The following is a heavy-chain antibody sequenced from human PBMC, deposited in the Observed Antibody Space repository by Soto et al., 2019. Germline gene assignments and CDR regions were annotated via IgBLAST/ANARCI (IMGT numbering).Heavy chain of an antibody. J-gene: IGHJ4*02. CDR1: GGSFRGYY. Sequence: SETLSLTCAVYGGSFRGYYWTWIRQTPEKGLEWIGEINHRGSPNYNPSLKSRVTMSVDTSINQFSLKLSSVTAADTAVYYCARGSKGAKGTYYFDDWGQGTQVTVSS. CDR2: INHRGSP. V-gene: IGHV4-34*01. CDR3: ARGSKGAKGTYYFDD. D-gene: IGHD1-26*01.